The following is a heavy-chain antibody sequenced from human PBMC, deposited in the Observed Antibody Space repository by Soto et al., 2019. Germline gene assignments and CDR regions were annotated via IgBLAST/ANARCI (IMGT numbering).Heavy chain of an antibody. D-gene: IGHD4-17*01. J-gene: IGHJ6*02. CDR3: AKDSTVTTSLYSYYYGLDV. V-gene: IGHV3-23*01. Sequence: VHLLESGGGLVQPGGSLRLSCTASGFTFSNYAMSWVRQAPDKGLEWVSAISGRGGSTYYADSVKGRFTISRDNSKNMLFLQMNRLRAEDTALYYCAKDSTVTTSLYSYYYGLDVWGQGTTVTVSS. CDR1: GFTFSNYA. CDR2: ISGRGGST.